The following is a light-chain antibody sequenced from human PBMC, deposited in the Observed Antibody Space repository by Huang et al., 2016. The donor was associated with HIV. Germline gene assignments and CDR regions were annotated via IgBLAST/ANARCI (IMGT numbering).Light chain of an antibody. V-gene: IGKV4-1*01. Sequence: DIVMTQSPESLAVSLGERATINCKSSQSVLSNSDNKYFLAVYQQKPGQPPKLLIYWATTRESGVPDRFSGSGSGTDFTLTISSLQAEDVAVYYCQQYYSSPPRLAFGGGTKVEI. CDR3: QQYYSSPPRLA. J-gene: IGKJ4*01. CDR1: QSVLSNSDNKYF. CDR2: WAT.